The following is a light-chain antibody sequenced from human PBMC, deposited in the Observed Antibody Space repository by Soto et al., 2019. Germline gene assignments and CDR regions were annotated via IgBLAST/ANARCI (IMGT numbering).Light chain of an antibody. CDR2: GAS. Sequence: EIVLTQSPGTLSLSPGERATLSCRASQSVSSNCLAWYQQKPGQAPRLLIYGASSRATGIPDRFSGSGSGTEFTLTISRLEPEDFAVFYCQQYGSSPRTFGQGTKVEI. J-gene: IGKJ1*01. CDR1: QSVSSNC. CDR3: QQYGSSPRT. V-gene: IGKV3-20*01.